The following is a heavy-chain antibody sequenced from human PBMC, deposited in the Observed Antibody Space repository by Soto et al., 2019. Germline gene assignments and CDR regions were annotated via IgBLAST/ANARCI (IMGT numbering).Heavy chain of an antibody. CDR3: ARDQTGSYLDS. CDR1: GFTVISNY. J-gene: IGHJ4*02. Sequence: EVQLVESGGGLIQPGGSLRLSCAASGFTVISNYMNWVRQAPGKGLEWVSVIYRDGSTYYADSVKGRFTISRDNSKNTLYLHMNSLRAEDTAVYYCARDQTGSYLDSWGQGTLVTVSS. CDR2: IYRDGST. V-gene: IGHV3-53*01. D-gene: IGHD6-6*01.